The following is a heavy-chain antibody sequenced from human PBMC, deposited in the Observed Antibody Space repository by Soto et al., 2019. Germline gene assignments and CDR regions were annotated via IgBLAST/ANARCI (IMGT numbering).Heavy chain of an antibody. CDR1: GFTFSTYW. D-gene: IGHD5-18*01. J-gene: IGHJ5*02. Sequence: EVQLVESGGGLVQPGGSLRLSCAASGFTFSTYWMHWVRQAPGKGLVWVSRINSDGSSTSYADSVKGRFTISRDNAKNTLYLQMNRLRAEDTAVYDCARDQTGVTNWFDPGGQGTLVTVSS. CDR3: ARDQTGVTNWFDP. V-gene: IGHV3-74*01. CDR2: INSDGSST.